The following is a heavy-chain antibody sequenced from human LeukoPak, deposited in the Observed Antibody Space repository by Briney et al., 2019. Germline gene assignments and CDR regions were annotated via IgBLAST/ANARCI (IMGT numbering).Heavy chain of an antibody. CDR2: INPNSGGT. D-gene: IGHD3-22*01. Sequence: ASVKVSCKASGYTFTDYYMHWVRQAPGQGLEWMGWINPNSGGTNYAQKFQGRVTMTRDTSISTAYMELSRLRSDDTAVYYCARLGYDSSGYYYFDYWGQGTLVTVSS. CDR3: ARLGYDSSGYYYFDY. J-gene: IGHJ4*02. V-gene: IGHV1-2*02. CDR1: GYTFTDYY.